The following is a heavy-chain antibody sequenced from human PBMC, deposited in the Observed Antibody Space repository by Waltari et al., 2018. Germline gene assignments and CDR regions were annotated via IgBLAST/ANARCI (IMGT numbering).Heavy chain of an antibody. D-gene: IGHD3-22*01. CDR3: ARDIPGYYYDSSGYDAFDI. J-gene: IGHJ3*02. Sequence: QVQLQESGPGLVKPSETLSLTCTVSGGSISSYYWSWIRQPPGKGLEWIGYIYYSGSTNYNPSLKSRVTISVDTSKNQFSLKLSSVTAADTAVYYCARDIPGYYYDSSGYDAFDIWGQGTMVTVSS. CDR1: GGSISSYY. CDR2: IYYSGST. V-gene: IGHV4-59*01.